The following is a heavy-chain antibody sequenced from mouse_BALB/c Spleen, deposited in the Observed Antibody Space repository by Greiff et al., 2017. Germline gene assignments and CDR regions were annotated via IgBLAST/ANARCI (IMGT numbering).Heavy chain of an antibody. CDR1: GYTFTDYA. D-gene: IGHD1-1*01. Sequence: VQLQQSGAELVRPGVSVKISCKGSGYTFTDYAMHWVKQSHAKSLEWIGVISTYYGDASYNQKFKGKATMTVDKSSSTAYMELARLTSEDSAIYYCARPLTAVGGPWFAYWGQGTLVTVSA. CDR3: ARPLTAVGGPWFAY. V-gene: IGHV1S137*01. J-gene: IGHJ3*01. CDR2: ISTYYGDA.